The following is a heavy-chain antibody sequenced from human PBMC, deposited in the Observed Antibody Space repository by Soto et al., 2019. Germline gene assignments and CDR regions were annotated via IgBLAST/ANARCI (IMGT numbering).Heavy chain of an antibody. CDR1: GGTFSSYA. CDR2: LIPIFGTA. CDR3: ARDRGYSYGHGFDY. D-gene: IGHD5-18*01. V-gene: IGHV1-69*13. J-gene: IGHJ4*02. Sequence: SVKVSCKASGGTFSSYAISWVRPAPGQGLEWMGGLIPIFGTANYAQKFQGRVTITADESTSTAYMELSSLRSEDTAVYYCARDRGYSYGHGFDYGGQGTLVTVSS.